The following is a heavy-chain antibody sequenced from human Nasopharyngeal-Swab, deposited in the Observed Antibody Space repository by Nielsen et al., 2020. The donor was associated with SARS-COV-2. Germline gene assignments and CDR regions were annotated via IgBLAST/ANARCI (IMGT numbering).Heavy chain of an antibody. J-gene: IGHJ4*02. Sequence: GESLKISCAASGSTFSSYSMNWVRQAPGKGLEWVSSISSSSSYIYYADSVKGRFTISRDNAKNSLYLQMNSLRAEDTAVYYCASASWGVSTFDYWGQGTLVTVSS. V-gene: IGHV3-21*01. CDR1: GSTFSSYS. CDR3: ASASWGVSTFDY. D-gene: IGHD3-16*01. CDR2: ISSSSSYI.